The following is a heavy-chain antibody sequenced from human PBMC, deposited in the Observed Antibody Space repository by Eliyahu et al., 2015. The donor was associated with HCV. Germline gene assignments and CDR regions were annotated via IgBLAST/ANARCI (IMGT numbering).Heavy chain of an antibody. D-gene: IGHD4-17*01. CDR2: IYYSGST. J-gene: IGHJ5*02. CDR1: GGSISSGGYY. Sequence: QVQLQESGPGLVKPSQTLSLTCXVSGGSISSGGYYGAWIRQHPGKGLEWIGYIYYSGSTYYNPSLKSRVTISVDTSKNQFSLKLSSVTAADTAVYYCARDYGDNGWGPWGQGTLVTVSS. CDR3: ARDYGDNGWGP. V-gene: IGHV4-31*03.